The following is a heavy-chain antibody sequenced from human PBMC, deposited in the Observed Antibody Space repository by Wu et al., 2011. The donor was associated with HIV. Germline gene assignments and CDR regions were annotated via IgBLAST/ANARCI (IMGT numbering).Heavy chain of an antibody. CDR2: IYPGDSDT. CDR3: ARHEYRRSDFDY. V-gene: IGHV5-51*01. J-gene: IGHJ4*02. D-gene: IGHD6-6*01. Sequence: IYPGDSDTTYNPSFQGHVTISADKSINTAYLQWSSLKASDTAIYYCARHEYRRSDFDYWGQGTLVTVSS.